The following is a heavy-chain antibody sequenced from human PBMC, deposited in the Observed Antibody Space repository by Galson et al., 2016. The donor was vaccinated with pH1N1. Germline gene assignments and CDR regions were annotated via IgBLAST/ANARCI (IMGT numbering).Heavy chain of an antibody. Sequence: SLRLSCAASGFTLGDFYMDWVRQAPGKGLEWVGRITKRPEGYTTQDAASVRGRFILSREDSKDLLYLQMNSLKTEDTAVYYCTRENHHKFDYWGQGTLVTVSS. CDR3: TRENHHKFDY. J-gene: IGHJ4*02. V-gene: IGHV3-72*01. CDR1: GFTLGDFY. CDR2: ITKRPEGYTT.